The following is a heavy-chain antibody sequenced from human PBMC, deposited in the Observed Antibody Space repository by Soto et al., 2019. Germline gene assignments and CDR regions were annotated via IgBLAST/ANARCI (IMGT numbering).Heavy chain of an antibody. Sequence: QVHLVQSGAEVKKPGASVKVSCKASGYTFTSDGITWVRQAPGQGLEWMGWISAHNGNTDHAQKLQGRVIVTRDTSTSTAYMELRSLISDETAVYYCARGRYGDYWGQGALVTVSS. CDR1: GYTFTSDG. J-gene: IGHJ4*02. D-gene: IGHD1-1*01. CDR3: ARGRYGDY. CDR2: ISAHNGNT. V-gene: IGHV1-18*01.